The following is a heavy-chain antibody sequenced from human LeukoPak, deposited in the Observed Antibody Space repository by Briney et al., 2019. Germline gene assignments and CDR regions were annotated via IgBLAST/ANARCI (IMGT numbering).Heavy chain of an antibody. CDR3: ARVEDRIAAAGIGY. J-gene: IGHJ4*02. CDR1: GYSLTELS. CDR2: FDPEDGET. V-gene: IGHV1-24*01. D-gene: IGHD6-13*01. Sequence: ASVKVSCKVSGYSLTELSMHWVRQAPGKGLEWMGGFDPEDGETKYAQKFQGRVTMTEDTSTDTAYMELRSLRSEDTAVYYCARVEDRIAAAGIGYWGQGTLVTVSS.